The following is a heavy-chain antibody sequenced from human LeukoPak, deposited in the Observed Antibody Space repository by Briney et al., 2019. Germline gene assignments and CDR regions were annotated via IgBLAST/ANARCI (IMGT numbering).Heavy chain of an antibody. CDR2: IHHSGST. CDR3: ARVEYGSSGYYYVFAY. V-gene: IGHV4-38-2*02. J-gene: IGHJ4*02. CDR1: GFSIRNGYY. Sequence: PSETLPLTCTASGFSIRNGYYWGWIRPPPGKGLEWIGSIHHSGSTYYNPSLKSRVTISVNTSKSQFSLKLSSVTAADTAVYYCARVEYGSSGYYYVFAYWGQGILVTVSS. D-gene: IGHD3-22*01.